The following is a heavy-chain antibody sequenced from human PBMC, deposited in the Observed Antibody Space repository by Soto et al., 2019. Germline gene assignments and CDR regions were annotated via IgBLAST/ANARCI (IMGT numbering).Heavy chain of an antibody. CDR1: GFTLSDYY. CDR3: ARVRGDGYYNF. Sequence: QVQLVESGGGLVKPGGSLRLSCAASGFTLSDYYMTWIRQAPGKGLEWVSDISISGTTIHYADTLRGRFTIYRDSAKNSLWTQMNTLRAEDPAVYYCARVRGDGYYNFWGQGTLVTVSS. J-gene: IGHJ4*02. V-gene: IGHV3-11*01. CDR2: ISISGTTI. D-gene: IGHD3-9*01.